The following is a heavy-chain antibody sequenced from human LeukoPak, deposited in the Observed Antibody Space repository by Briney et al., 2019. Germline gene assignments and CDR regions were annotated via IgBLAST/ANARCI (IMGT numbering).Heavy chain of an antibody. CDR3: ARDAGHQLSRRNYYAMDV. CDR1: GGSISSGGYY. Sequence: PSETLSLTCTVSGGSISSGGYYWSWIRQHPGKGLEWIGSIYYGGSTYYNPSLKGRVSISVDTSKNQFSLKVSSVTAADTAVYYCARDAGHQLSRRNYYAMDVWGQGTAVTVSS. J-gene: IGHJ6*02. CDR2: IYYGGST. D-gene: IGHD2-2*01. V-gene: IGHV4-39*07.